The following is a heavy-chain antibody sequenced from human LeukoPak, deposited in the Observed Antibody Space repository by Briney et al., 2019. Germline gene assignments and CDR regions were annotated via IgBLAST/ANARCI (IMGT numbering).Heavy chain of an antibody. D-gene: IGHD6-19*01. J-gene: IGHJ6*02. Sequence: GASVKVSCKASGYTFTSYGISWVRQAPGHRLEGMGWISAYNGNTDYAQNLQGRVTLTTDTSSRTTYMELRSLMSDDRAVYYCTRDRDSSGWFPNWDYYYAMDVWGQGTTVTVSS. V-gene: IGHV1-18*01. CDR3: TRDRDSSGWFPNWDYYYAMDV. CDR1: GYTFTSYG. CDR2: ISAYNGNT.